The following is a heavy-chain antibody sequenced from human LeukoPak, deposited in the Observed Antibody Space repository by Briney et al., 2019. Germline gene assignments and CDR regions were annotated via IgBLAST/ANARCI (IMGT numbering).Heavy chain of an antibody. CDR3: ASLELGYCSGGSCYDRGRFDP. V-gene: IGHV4-39*07. D-gene: IGHD2-15*01. Sequence: PSEALSLTCTVSGGSISSSSYYWGCIRQPPGKGLEWIGRIYYSGSTYYNPSLKSRVTIAVDTSKNQFSLKLSSVTAADTAVYYCASLELGYCSGGSCYDRGRFDPWGQGTLVTVSS. J-gene: IGHJ5*02. CDR2: IYYSGST. CDR1: GGSISSSSYY.